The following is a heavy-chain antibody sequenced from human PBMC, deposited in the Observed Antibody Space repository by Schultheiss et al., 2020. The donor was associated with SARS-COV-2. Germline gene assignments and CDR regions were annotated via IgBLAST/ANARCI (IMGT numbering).Heavy chain of an antibody. Sequence: GGSLRLSCTASGFTFDTYSMNWVRQTPEKGLEWVAYITSSSIRIQYAHSVNGRFTISRDNSKNTLYLQMNSLRAEDTAVYYCARDNVWREPRVFDYWGQGTLVTVSS. CDR2: ITSSSIRI. CDR3: ARDNVWREPRVFDY. V-gene: IGHV3-48*01. CDR1: GFTFDTYS. D-gene: IGHD1-26*01. J-gene: IGHJ4*02.